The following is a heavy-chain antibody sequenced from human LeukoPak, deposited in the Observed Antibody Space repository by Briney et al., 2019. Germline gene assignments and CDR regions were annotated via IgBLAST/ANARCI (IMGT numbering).Heavy chain of an antibody. CDR1: GFTVNSNY. J-gene: IGHJ4*02. CDR2: IYSSGTT. V-gene: IGHV3-53*01. CDR3: AREVKKGIAAAGSRDY. Sequence: SGGSLRLSCAASGFTVNSNYMSWVRQAPGKGLEWGSIIYSSGTTYYPDSVKGRFTISRDNSKNTLYLQMNSLRAEDTAVYYCAREVKKGIAAAGSRDYWGQGTLVTVSS. D-gene: IGHD6-13*01.